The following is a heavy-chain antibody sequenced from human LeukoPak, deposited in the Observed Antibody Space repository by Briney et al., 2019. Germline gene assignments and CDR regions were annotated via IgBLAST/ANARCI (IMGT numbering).Heavy chain of an antibody. CDR2: IIPIFGTA. CDR3: ASVPGGNSLVAGYYGMDV. J-gene: IGHJ6*02. V-gene: IGHV1-69*13. Sequence: GASVKVSCKASGYTFTGYYMHWVRQAPGQGLEWMGGIIPIFGTANYAQKFQGRVTITADESTSTAYMELSSLRSEDTAVYYCASVPGGNSLVAGYYGMDVWGQGTTVTVSS. D-gene: IGHD4-23*01. CDR1: GYTFTGYY.